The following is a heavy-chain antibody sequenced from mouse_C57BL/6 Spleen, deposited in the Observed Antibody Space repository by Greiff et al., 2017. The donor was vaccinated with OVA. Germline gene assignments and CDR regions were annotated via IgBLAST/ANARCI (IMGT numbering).Heavy chain of an antibody. J-gene: IGHJ4*01. V-gene: IGHV1-22*01. CDR2: INPNNGGT. CDR3: ARYNYGSSHYAMDY. D-gene: IGHD1-1*01. CDR1: GYTFTDYN. Sequence: EVQLQQSGPELVKPGASVKMSCKASGYTFTDYNMHWVKQSHGKSLEWIGYINPNNGGTSYNQKFKGKATLTVTKSSSTAYMELRSLTSEDSAVYYCARYNYGSSHYAMDYWGQGTSVTVSS.